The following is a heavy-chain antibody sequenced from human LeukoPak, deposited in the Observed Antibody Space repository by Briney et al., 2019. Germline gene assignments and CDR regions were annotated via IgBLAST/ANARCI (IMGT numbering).Heavy chain of an antibody. V-gene: IGHV3-15*01. CDR2: IKSKTDGGTT. J-gene: IGHJ3*02. D-gene: IGHD4-11*01. CDR1: GFTFSNAW. Sequence: GGSLRLSCAASGFTFSNAWMSWVRQAPGKGLEWVGRIKSKTDGGTTDYAAPVKGRFTISRDDSKNTLYLQMNSLKTEDTAVYYCTTADYSNYDSAFDIWGQGTMVTVSS. CDR3: TTADYSNYDSAFDI.